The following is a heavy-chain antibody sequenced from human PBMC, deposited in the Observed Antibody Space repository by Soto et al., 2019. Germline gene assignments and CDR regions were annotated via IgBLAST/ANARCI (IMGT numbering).Heavy chain of an antibody. Sequence: PGESLKISCKGSGYSFTSYWISWVRQMPGKGLEWMGRIDPSDSYTNYSPSFQGHVTISADKSISTAYLQWSSLKASDTAMYYCARPGIAAPKGYYYYYGMDVWGQGTTVTVS. J-gene: IGHJ6*02. CDR1: GYSFTSYW. CDR3: ARPGIAAPKGYYYYYGMDV. CDR2: IDPSDSYT. V-gene: IGHV5-10-1*01. D-gene: IGHD6-6*01.